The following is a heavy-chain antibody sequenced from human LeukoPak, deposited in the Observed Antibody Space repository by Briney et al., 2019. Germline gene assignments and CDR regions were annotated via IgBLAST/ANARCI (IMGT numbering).Heavy chain of an antibody. D-gene: IGHD3-22*01. CDR1: GYTFTGYY. CDR2: INPSGGST. CDR3: ARVSYYYDSSGYSYYFDY. J-gene: IGHJ4*02. Sequence: ASVKVSCKASGYTFTGYYMHWVRQAPGQGLEWMEIINPSGGSTSYAQKFQGRVTMTRDMSTSTVYMELSSLRSEDTAVYYCARVSYYYDSSGYSYYFDYWGQGTLVTVSS. V-gene: IGHV1-46*01.